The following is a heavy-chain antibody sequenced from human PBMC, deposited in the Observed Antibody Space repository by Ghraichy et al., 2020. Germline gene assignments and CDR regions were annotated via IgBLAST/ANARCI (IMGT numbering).Heavy chain of an antibody. J-gene: IGHJ4*02. CDR2: LDSNGGDI. CDR1: GFSFSTYA. CDR3: ARRLVTSTTTYFDY. D-gene: IGHD4-23*01. V-gene: IGHV3-23*01. Sequence: GGSLRLSCAPSGFSFSTYAMGWVRQPPGKGLEWVSILDSNGGDIHYADSGKGRFTISRDNSKNMLFLQMSSLGADDTALYYCARRLVTSTTTYFDYWGQGTQVTVSS.